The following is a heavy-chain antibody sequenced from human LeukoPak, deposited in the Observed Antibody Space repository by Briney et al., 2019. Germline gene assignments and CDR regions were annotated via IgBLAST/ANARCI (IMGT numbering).Heavy chain of an antibody. CDR1: GFTGSNNY. CDR3: AREGTFGELLPFDF. V-gene: IGHV3-66*03. D-gene: IGHD3-10*01. J-gene: IGHJ4*02. Sequence: PGGSLRLSCAASGFTGSNNYMSWVRQAPGKGLEWVSAIRSSGGTYYADSVKGRFTISRDNSKNTLYLQMNSLRAEDTAMYYCAREGTFGELLPFDFWGQGTLVTVSS. CDR2: IRSSGGT.